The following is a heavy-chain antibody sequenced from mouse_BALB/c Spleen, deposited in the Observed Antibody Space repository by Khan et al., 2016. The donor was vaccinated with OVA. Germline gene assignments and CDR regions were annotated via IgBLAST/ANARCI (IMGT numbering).Heavy chain of an antibody. CDR2: TNPTNGRT. CDR3: ARIKKIVATYFDY. D-gene: IGHD1-1*01. CDR1: GYTFTSYW. Sequence: QVQLQQSGAELVKAGASVKMSCKASGYTFTSYWMHWVKQRLGQGLEWFAETNPTNGRTYYNEKFKSKATLTVDKSSSTAYMLLSGPTIADSPVYYCARIKKIVATYFDYWGQGTTLTVSS. J-gene: IGHJ2*01. V-gene: IGHV1S81*02.